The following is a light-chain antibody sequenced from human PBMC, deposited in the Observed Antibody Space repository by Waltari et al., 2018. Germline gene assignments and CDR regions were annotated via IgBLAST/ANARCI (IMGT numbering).Light chain of an antibody. Sequence: QSALTQPASVSGSPGQSITISCTGTSSDVGSYNLVSWYQQHPGKAPKPMIYEGSKRPSGVSNRFSGSKSGNTASLTISGLQAEDEAAYYCCSYAGSSTVKFGEGTYLTVL. CDR1: SSDVGSYNL. CDR3: CSYAGSSTVK. V-gene: IGLV2-23*01. CDR2: EGS. J-gene: IGLJ2*01.